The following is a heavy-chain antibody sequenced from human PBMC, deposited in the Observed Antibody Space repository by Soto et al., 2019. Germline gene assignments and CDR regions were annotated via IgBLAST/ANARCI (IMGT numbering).Heavy chain of an antibody. CDR1: GGTFNSYG. CDR2: IIPMFRTP. Sequence: SVKVSCKASGGTFNSYGISWVRQAPGQGLEWMGGIIPMFRTPNYAQNVQGRVTITVDEATSTAYLEMSSLISEDTAIYYCARGDFWSGYYSGDLWGQGTMVTVSS. D-gene: IGHD3-3*01. CDR3: ARGDFWSGYYSGDL. V-gene: IGHV1-69*13. J-gene: IGHJ5*02.